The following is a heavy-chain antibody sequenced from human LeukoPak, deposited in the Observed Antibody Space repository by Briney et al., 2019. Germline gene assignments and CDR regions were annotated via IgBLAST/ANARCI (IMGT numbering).Heavy chain of an antibody. CDR2: IYTSGST. D-gene: IGHD3-10*01. J-gene: IGHJ5*02. CDR1: GCSISSGSYY. V-gene: IGHV4-61*02. CDR3: AREAVGGSGSYSVDP. Sequence: SQTLSLTCTVSGCSISSGSYYWSWIRQPAGKGLEWIGRIYTSGSTNYNPSLKSRVTLSVDTSKNQFSLKLSSVTAADTAVYYCAREAVGGSGSYSVDPWGQGTLVTVSS.